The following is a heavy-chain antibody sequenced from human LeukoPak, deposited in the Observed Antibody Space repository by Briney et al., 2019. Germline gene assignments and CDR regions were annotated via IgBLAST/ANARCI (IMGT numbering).Heavy chain of an antibody. CDR3: AKTPTLSGGLLLFDY. CDR1: GFTFSSYA. CDR2: ISYDGSNK. D-gene: IGHD2-15*01. Sequence: GGSLRLSCAASGFTFSSYAMHWVRQAPGKGLEWVAVISYDGSNKYYADSVKGRFTISRDNSKNTLYLQMNSLRAEDTAVYYCAKTPTLSGGLLLFDYWGQGTLVTVSS. J-gene: IGHJ4*02. V-gene: IGHV3-30-3*01.